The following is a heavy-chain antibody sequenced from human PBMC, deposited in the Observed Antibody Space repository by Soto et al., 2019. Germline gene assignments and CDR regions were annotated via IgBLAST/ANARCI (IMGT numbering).Heavy chain of an antibody. CDR1: GYTFTSYG. Sequence: ASVKVSCKASGYTFTSYGISWVRQAPGQGLEWMGWISAYNGNTNYAQKLQGRVTMTTDTSTSTAYMELRSLRSDDTAVYYCARSGQQLVLYYYMDVWGKGTTVTVSS. J-gene: IGHJ6*03. D-gene: IGHD6-13*01. CDR2: ISAYNGNT. V-gene: IGHV1-18*01. CDR3: ARSGQQLVLYYYMDV.